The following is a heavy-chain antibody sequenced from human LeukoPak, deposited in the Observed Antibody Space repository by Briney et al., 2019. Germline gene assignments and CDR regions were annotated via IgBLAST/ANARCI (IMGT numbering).Heavy chain of an antibody. V-gene: IGHV3-30*04. J-gene: IGHJ4*01. CDR2: ISYDGSNK. CDR1: GFTFSSYA. CDR3: AKYNSGGGWYTSPFDC. D-gene: IGHD6-19*01. Sequence: GGSLRLSCAASGFTFSSYAMHWVRQAPGKGLEWVAVISYDGSNKYYADSVKGRFTISRDNSKNTLFLQMKSLRVEDTAVYYCAKYNSGGGWYTSPFDCWGQGTLVTVSS.